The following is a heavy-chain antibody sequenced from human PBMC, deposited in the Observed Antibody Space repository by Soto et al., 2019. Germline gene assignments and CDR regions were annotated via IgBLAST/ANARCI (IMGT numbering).Heavy chain of an antibody. Sequence: ASVKVSCKASGYTFTSYYMHWVRQAPGQGLEWMGIINPSGGSTSYAQKFQGRVTMTRDTSTSTVYMELSSLRSEDTAVYYCARDLLDYDFWSGYLNYYGMDVWGQGTTVTVSS. D-gene: IGHD3-3*01. V-gene: IGHV1-46*01. CDR1: GYTFTSYY. CDR2: INPSGGST. CDR3: ARDLLDYDFWSGYLNYYGMDV. J-gene: IGHJ6*02.